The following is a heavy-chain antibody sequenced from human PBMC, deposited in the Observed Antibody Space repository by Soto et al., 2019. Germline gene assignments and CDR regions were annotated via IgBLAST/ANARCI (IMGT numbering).Heavy chain of an antibody. CDR3: ARDWYFYGSGSPNHMDV. Sequence: QVQLVQSGDEMRKPGASVKVSCQASGYTFSNYGITWVRQAPGQGLEWMGWISAHNGNSKCAQSLQGRLTLTTDTSPSTAYMELRSLRSDDTAVYYCARDWYFYGSGSPNHMDVWGKGTTVSVSS. V-gene: IGHV1-18*01. CDR2: ISAHNGNS. D-gene: IGHD3-10*01. J-gene: IGHJ6*03. CDR1: GYTFSNYG.